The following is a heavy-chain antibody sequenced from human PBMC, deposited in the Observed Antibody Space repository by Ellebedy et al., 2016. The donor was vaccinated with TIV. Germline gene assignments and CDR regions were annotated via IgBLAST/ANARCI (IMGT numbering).Heavy chain of an antibody. J-gene: IGHJ5*02. V-gene: IGHV1-8*01. CDR2: MNPTSGFT. Sequence: AASVKVSCTAAGYTFTSYAINWVRQAAGQGLEWLGRMNPTSGFTDYPQNSQGRVTMTRNISINTASMELSSLRSEDTAVYYRARGGAKGENSFFDPWGQGTLVTVSS. CDR3: ARGGAKGENSFFDP. D-gene: IGHD5-18*01. CDR1: GYTFTSYA.